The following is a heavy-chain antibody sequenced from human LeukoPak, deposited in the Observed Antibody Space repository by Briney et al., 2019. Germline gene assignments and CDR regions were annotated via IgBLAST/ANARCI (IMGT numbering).Heavy chain of an antibody. CDR1: GFTFSDYG. CDR2: ISYDGSNK. J-gene: IGHJ4*02. CDR3: ARARYCGGDCYSLLDY. D-gene: IGHD2-21*02. V-gene: IGHV3-30*03. Sequence: GGSLRLSCTASGFTFSDYGIHWVRQAPGKGREWVTFISYDGSNKYYVDSVKGRFTISRDHAKNSLYLQMNSLKAEDMAIYYCARARYCGGDCYSLLDYWGQGTLVTVSS.